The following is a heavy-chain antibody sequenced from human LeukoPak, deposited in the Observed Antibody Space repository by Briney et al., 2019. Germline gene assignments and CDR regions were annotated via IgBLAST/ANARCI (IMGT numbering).Heavy chain of an antibody. CDR3: ARDLFSGMHDYYYYGMDV. CDR2: ISYDGSNK. D-gene: IGHD1-26*01. J-gene: IGHJ6*02. CDR1: GFTFSSYA. V-gene: IGHV3-30*04. Sequence: GRSLRLSCAASGFTFSSYALHWVRPAPGKGLERVAVISYDGSNKYYADSAKGRFTISRDNSKNTQYMQMNSLRAEDTAVYYCARDLFSGMHDYYYYGMDVWGQGTTVTVS.